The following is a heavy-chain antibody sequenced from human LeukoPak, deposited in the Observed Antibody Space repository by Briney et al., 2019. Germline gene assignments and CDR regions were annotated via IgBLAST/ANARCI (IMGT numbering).Heavy chain of an antibody. CDR1: GGSVSSGSFY. CDR3: ARVESADSWSKFDP. Sequence: SETLSLTCTVSGGSVSSGSFYWSWIRQPPGKGLEWIGYIYDSGTTNYNPSLKSRVTISVDTSKNHFSLRLSSVTAADTAVYFCARVESADSWSKFDPWGQGTLVTVSS. V-gene: IGHV4-61*03. D-gene: IGHD6-13*01. CDR2: IYDSGTT. J-gene: IGHJ5*02.